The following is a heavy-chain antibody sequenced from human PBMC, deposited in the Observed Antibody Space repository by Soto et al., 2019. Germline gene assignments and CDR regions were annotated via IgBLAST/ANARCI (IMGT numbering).Heavy chain of an antibody. CDR3: ARAHYHYDSSGYLHY. J-gene: IGHJ4*02. Sequence: TSETLSLTCTVSGGSVSSGSYYWSWIRQHPGKGLEWIGYIYYSGSTNYNPSLKSRVTISVDTSKNQFSLKLSSVTAADTAVYYCARAHYHYDSSGYLHYWGQGSLVTVSS. CDR1: GGSVSSGSYY. CDR2: IYYSGST. V-gene: IGHV4-61*01. D-gene: IGHD3-22*01.